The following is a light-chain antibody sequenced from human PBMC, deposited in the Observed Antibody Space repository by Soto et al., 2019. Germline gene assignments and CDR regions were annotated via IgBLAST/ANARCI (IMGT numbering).Light chain of an antibody. CDR3: CSYAGSFYV. J-gene: IGLJ1*01. V-gene: IGLV2-11*01. Sequence: QSALTQPRSVSGSPGQSVTISCTGTSSDVGSYNYVSWYQQHPGKAPKVMIFDVSKRPSGVPDRFSGSKSDNTASLTISGLQAEDEGDYYCCSYAGSFYVFGTGTKVTVL. CDR1: SSDVGSYNY. CDR2: DVS.